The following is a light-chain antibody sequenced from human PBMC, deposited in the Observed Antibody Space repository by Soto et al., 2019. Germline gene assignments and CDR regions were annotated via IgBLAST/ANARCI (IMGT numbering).Light chain of an antibody. CDR2: AAS. CDR3: LQHNSSPWT. Sequence: MQMTQSRSSLAASVGDRVTITCRASQCIRNDLGWYQQRQGKAPKRLIYAASSLQIGVPSRFSGSGSGTEVTLTISSLQPEDFATYYCLQHNSSPWTFGQGTKVETK. CDR1: QCIRND. J-gene: IGKJ1*01. V-gene: IGKV1-17*01.